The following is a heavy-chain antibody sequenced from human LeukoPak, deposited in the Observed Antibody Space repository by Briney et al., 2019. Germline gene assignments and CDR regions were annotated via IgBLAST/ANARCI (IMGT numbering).Heavy chain of an antibody. J-gene: IGHJ4*02. V-gene: IGHV1-8*01. CDR2: MNPNSGNT. Sequence: ASVKVSCKASGYTFTSYDINWVRQAPGQGLEWMGWMNPNSGNTGYAQKFQGRVTMTRDTSISTAYMELSRLRSDDTAVYYCASWHSSGWYVGEPFDYWGQGTLVTVSS. D-gene: IGHD6-19*01. CDR1: GYTFTSYD. CDR3: ASWHSSGWYVGEPFDY.